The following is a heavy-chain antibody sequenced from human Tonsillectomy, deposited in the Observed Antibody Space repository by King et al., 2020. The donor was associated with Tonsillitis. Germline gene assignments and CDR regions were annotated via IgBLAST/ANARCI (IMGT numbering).Heavy chain of an antibody. J-gene: IGHJ4*02. Sequence: VQLVESGGGVVQPGRSLRLSCAASGFTFSRYGMHWVRQAPGKGLEWVTLXXYDGRXXYXAXSVKGRFTISRDNSKNTLYLQMNXLRAEDAAVYYCAKDNGYCRGATCPDSFDYWGQGTLVTVSS. CDR2: XXYDGRXX. D-gene: IGHD2-15*01. CDR3: AKDNGYCRGATCPDSFDY. V-gene: IGHV3-30*18. CDR1: GFTFSRYG.